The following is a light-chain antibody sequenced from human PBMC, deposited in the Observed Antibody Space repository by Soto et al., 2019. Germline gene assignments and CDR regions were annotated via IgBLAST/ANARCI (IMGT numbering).Light chain of an antibody. Sequence: ITLTQSLGILSLSPGERATISRRPSHSVSSSYLAWYQQKPGQAPRLLIYDASSRATGIPDRFSGSGSGTDFTLTIGRLEHEDFAVDYCQQYDNSASTFGQGTNVDIK. V-gene: IGKV3-20*01. J-gene: IGKJ1*01. CDR1: HSVSSSY. CDR2: DAS. CDR3: QQYDNSAST.